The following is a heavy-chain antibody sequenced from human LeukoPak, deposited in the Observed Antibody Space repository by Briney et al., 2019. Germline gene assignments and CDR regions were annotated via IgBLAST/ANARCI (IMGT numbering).Heavy chain of an antibody. D-gene: IGHD4-17*01. J-gene: IGHJ4*02. V-gene: IGHV4-59*08. CDR1: GGSITRYY. CDR3: ARYDYGYYWAFDN. Sequence: PSETLSLTCTVSGGSITRYYWSWVRQPPGKGLDWIGYNYYNQNINYNPSLKIRVPISVDTSKNQFSLKLRYVTAADTAVYYCARYDYGYYWAFDNWGQGTLVTVSS. CDR2: NYYNQNI.